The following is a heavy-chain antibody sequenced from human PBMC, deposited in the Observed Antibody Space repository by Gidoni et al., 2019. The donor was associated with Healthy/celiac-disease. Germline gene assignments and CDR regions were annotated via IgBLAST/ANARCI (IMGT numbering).Heavy chain of an antibody. Sequence: EVQLVESGGSLVQPGGSLRLSCAASGFTFSSYWMHWVRQAPGKGLVWVSRINSDGSSTSYADSVKGRFTISRDNAKNTLYLQMNSLRAEDTAVYYCARDVGIAAAPDAFDIWGQGTMVTVSS. CDR1: GFTFSSYW. V-gene: IGHV3-74*01. J-gene: IGHJ3*02. D-gene: IGHD6-13*01. CDR2: INSDGSST. CDR3: ARDVGIAAAPDAFDI.